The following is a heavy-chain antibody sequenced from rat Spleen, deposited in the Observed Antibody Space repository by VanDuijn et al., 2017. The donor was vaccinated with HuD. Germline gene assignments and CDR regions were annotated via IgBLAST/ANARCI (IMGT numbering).Heavy chain of an antibody. Sequence: QVQLKESGPGLVQPSQTLSLTCTVSGFSLTSDNVHWVRQPPGKGLEWMGRMWYDGDTAYNSVFKSRLSITRDTSKNQVFLKMNSLQTDDTGTYYCTRDGYSSYGIMDAWGQGASVTVSS. V-gene: IGHV2-63*01. J-gene: IGHJ4*01. D-gene: IGHD1-2*01. CDR2: MWYDGDT. CDR1: GFSLTSDN. CDR3: TRDGYSSYGIMDA.